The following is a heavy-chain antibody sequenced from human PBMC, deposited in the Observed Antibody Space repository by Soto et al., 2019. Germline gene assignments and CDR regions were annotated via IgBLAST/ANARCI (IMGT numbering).Heavy chain of an antibody. Sequence: GASVKVSCKASGGTFSSYAISWVRQAPGQGLEWMGGIIPIFGTANYAQKFQGRVTITADESTSTAYMELSSLRSEDTAVYYCARDRNYSKYCSSTSCYFGYYYYYGMDVWGQGTTVTVSS. V-gene: IGHV1-69*13. CDR1: GGTFSSYA. CDR3: ARDRNYSKYCSSTSCYFGYYYYYGMDV. D-gene: IGHD2-2*01. CDR2: IIPIFGTA. J-gene: IGHJ6*02.